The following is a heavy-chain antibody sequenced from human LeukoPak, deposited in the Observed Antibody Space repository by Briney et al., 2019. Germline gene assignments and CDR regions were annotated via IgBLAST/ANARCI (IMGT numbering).Heavy chain of an antibody. CDR1: GGSISSGSYY. Sequence: SETLSLTCTVSGGSISSGSYYWTWIGQPAGTGLEWIGRIYTSGSTNHNPSLKSRVTISLDTSKNQFSLKLISVTAADTAVYFCARERTDTSMDYWGQGTLVTVSS. J-gene: IGHJ4*02. CDR2: IYTSGST. D-gene: IGHD5-18*01. V-gene: IGHV4-61*02. CDR3: ARERTDTSMDY.